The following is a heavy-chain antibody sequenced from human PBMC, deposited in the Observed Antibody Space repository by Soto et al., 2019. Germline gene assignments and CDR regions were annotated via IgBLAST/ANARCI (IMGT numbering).Heavy chain of an antibody. Sequence: PGASLRPSCAASGFTFSSYAMSWVRQAPGQGLEWVSSISGSGGSTYYADSVKGRFTIARDNSKNTLYLQMNSLRAEDTTFYYCARSEYCSGGTCYSLSPYYFDYWGQGT. CDR2: ISGSGGST. CDR3: ARSEYCSGGTCYSLSPYYFDY. J-gene: IGHJ4*02. CDR1: GFTFSSYA. V-gene: IGHV3-23*01. D-gene: IGHD2-15*01.